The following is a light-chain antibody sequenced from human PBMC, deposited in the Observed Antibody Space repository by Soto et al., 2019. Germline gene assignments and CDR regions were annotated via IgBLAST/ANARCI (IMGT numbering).Light chain of an antibody. Sequence: QSVLTQPPSVSGAPGPRVTISCTGSSSNIGADYDVHWYQQLPGTAPKLLISGNTNRPSGIPDRFSGSKSGTSASLAVTGLQAEDEADYYCQSYDSALISSVFGGGTKLTVL. CDR3: QSYDSALISSV. J-gene: IGLJ2*01. CDR1: SSNIGADYD. V-gene: IGLV1-40*01. CDR2: GNT.